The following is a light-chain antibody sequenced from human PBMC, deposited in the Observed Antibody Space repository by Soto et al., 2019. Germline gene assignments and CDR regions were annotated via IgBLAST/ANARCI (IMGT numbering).Light chain of an antibody. J-gene: IGLJ1*01. CDR1: SSDIGGYIY. Sequence: QSAPTQPASVSGSPGQSITISCTGTSSDIGGYIYVSWYQQHPGKAPKLMIYEVRNRPSGVSNRFSGSKSGNTASLTISGLQAEDEADYYCSSYTSGSTPFVFGTGTKVTVL. V-gene: IGLV2-14*01. CDR2: EVR. CDR3: SSYTSGSTPFV.